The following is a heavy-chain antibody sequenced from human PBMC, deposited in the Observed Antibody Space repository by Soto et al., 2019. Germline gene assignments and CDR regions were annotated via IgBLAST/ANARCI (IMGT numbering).Heavy chain of an antibody. CDR1: GFTFSSYG. J-gene: IGHJ6*02. D-gene: IGHD6-6*01. V-gene: IGHV3-30*18. CDR2: ISYDGSNK. CDR3: AKDCGKQLVGYYYYYYGMDV. Sequence: QPGGSLRLSCAASGFTFSSYGMHWVRQAPGKGLEWVAVISYDGSNKYYADSVKGRFTISRDNSKNTLYLQMNSLRAEDTAVYYCAKDCGKQLVGYYYYYYGMDVWGQGTTVTVSS.